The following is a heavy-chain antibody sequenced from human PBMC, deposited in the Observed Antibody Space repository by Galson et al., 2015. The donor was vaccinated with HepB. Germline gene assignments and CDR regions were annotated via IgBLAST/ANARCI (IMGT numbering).Heavy chain of an antibody. J-gene: IGHJ6*02. V-gene: IGHV3-48*01. CDR2: ISSSSSTI. CDR3: ARDQKRYYYDSSGYYYGSGYYYYYGMDV. D-gene: IGHD3-22*01. Sequence: SLRLSCAASGFTFSSYSMNWVRQAPGKGLEWVSYISSSSSTIYYADSVKGRFTISRDNAKNSLYLQMNSLRAEDTAVYYCARDQKRYYYDSSGYYYGSGYYYYYGMDVWGQGTTVTVSS. CDR1: GFTFSSYS.